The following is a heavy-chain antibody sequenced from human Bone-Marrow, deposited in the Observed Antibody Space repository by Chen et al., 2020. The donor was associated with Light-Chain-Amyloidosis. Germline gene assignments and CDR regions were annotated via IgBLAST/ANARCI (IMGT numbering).Heavy chain of an antibody. D-gene: IGHD1-26*01. CDR2: IKPNGGGT. Sequence: QVQLVQSGAEVKKPGASVKVSCKASGYTFTDYNIHWLRQAPGRGLEWMGWIKPNGGGTYDAQKFHGRVTMTSDTSIRTVNMELSRLTFDDTAIYFCARNLGASHFDYWGQGTLVTVSS. CDR3: ARNLGASHFDY. V-gene: IGHV1-2*02. J-gene: IGHJ4*02. CDR1: GYTFTDYN.